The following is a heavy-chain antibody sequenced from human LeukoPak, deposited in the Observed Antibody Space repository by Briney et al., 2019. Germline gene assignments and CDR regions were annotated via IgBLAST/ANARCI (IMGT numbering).Heavy chain of an antibody. CDR3: AKRRDAFDV. V-gene: IGHV3-23*01. Sequence: GGSLRLSCAASGFTFSNYAMSWVRQAPGKGLEWVSAISGSGGGTSNADSVKGRFTISRDNSKNTMYLEMNSLRAEDTAIYYCAKRRDAFDVWGQGTMVTVSS. CDR1: GFTFSNYA. J-gene: IGHJ3*01. CDR2: ISGSGGGT.